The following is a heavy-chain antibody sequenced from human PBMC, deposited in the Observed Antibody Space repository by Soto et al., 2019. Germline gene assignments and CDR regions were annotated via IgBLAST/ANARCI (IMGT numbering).Heavy chain of an antibody. V-gene: IGHV4-39*01. D-gene: IGHD2-2*01. J-gene: IGHJ5*02. CDR2: IYYSGST. Sequence: SETLSLTCTVSGGSISSSSYYWGWIRQPPGKGLEWIGSIYYSGSTYYNPSLKSRVTISVDTSKNQFSLKLSSVTAADTAVYYCATRPALAYCSSTSCWNWIDPWGQGTLVTVSS. CDR1: GGSISSSSYY. CDR3: ATRPALAYCSSTSCWNWIDP.